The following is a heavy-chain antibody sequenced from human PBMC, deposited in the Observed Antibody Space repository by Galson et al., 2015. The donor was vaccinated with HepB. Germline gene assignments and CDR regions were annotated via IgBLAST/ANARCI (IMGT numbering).Heavy chain of an antibody. Sequence: ALVKPTQTLTLTCTFSGFSLSTSGMCVSWIRQPPGKALEWLALIDWDDDKYYSTSLKTRLTISKDTSKNQVVLTMTNMDPVDTATYYCARIPTRDSSGWYYFDYWGQGTLVTVSS. CDR3: ARIPTRDSSGWYYFDY. CDR2: IDWDDDK. V-gene: IGHV2-70*01. D-gene: IGHD6-19*01. J-gene: IGHJ4*02. CDR1: GFSLSTSGMC.